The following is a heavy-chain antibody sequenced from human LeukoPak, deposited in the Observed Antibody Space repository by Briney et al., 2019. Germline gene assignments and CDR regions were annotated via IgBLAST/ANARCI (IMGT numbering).Heavy chain of an antibody. CDR1: GFTFSSYA. V-gene: IGHV3-23*01. D-gene: IGHD3-10*01. J-gene: IGHJ4*02. CDR3: AKDRSYYGSGAGYFFDY. CDR2: ISGDGST. Sequence: PGGSLRLSCAASGFTFSSYAMSWVRLAPGRGLEWVSGISGDGSTYYTDFVKGRFTISRDNSKNILYLQMNSLRAEDTAVYYCAKDRSYYGSGAGYFFDYWGQGTLVTVSS.